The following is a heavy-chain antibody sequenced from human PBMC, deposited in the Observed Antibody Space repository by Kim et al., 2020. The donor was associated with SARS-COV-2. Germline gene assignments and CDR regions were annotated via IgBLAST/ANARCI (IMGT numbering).Heavy chain of an antibody. J-gene: IGHJ6*02. Sequence: AVSVKSRITINPDTSKNQFSLQLNSVTPEDTAVYYCVVQWLGIYYYGMDVWGQGTTVTVSS. V-gene: IGHV6-1*01. D-gene: IGHD6-19*01. CDR3: VVQWLGIYYYGMDV.